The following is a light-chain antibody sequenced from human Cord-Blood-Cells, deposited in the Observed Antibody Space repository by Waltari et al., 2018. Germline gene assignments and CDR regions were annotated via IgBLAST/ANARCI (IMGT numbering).Light chain of an antibody. J-gene: IGKJ1*01. V-gene: IGKV1-39*01. CDR2: AAS. Sequence: DIQMTQSPSSLSASVGDRVTITCRASQSISSYLNWYQQKPGKAPKLLIYAASSLQSGVPSMFSGSGSVTDFTLTISSLQPEDFATYYCQQSYSTGWTFGQGTKVEIK. CDR1: QSISSY. CDR3: QQSYSTGWT.